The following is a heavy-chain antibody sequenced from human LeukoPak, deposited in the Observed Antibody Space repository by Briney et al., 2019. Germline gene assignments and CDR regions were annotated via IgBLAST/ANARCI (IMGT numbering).Heavy chain of an antibody. V-gene: IGHV4-4*02. J-gene: IGHJ4*02. CDR3: LRESGPYSPFGH. D-gene: IGHD1-26*01. Sequence: SETLSLTCDVSVGSITTTNYRSCVRQSPGRGLGWIGEISLSGYTGFNPSLRGRVTMSLDESKNHLSLTLTSVTAADTAIYYCLRESGPYSPFGHWGQGILVTVTT. CDR2: ISLSGYT. CDR1: VGSITTTNY.